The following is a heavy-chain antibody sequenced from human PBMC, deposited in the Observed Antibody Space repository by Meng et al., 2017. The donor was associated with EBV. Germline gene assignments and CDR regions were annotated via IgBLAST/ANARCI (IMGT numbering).Heavy chain of an antibody. V-gene: IGHV3-23*01. D-gene: IGHD3-16*01. J-gene: IGHJ4*02. CDR1: GFTFRNYG. CDR3: ANQLWDGGE. CDR2: INTSGGNT. Sequence: DVQLLESGGGLVQAGVSLRLSCTASGFTFRNYGMTWVRQAPGKGLEWVSSINTSGGNTHYADSVEGRFTISRDNSKNTLYLQMNSLRAEDTAVYYCANQLWDGGEWGQGTLVTVSS.